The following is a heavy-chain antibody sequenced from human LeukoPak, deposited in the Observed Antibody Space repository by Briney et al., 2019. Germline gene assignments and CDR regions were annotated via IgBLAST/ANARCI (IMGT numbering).Heavy chain of an antibody. CDR1: GFTFSNYA. CDR3: AKGLESSIRYTLIDY. D-gene: IGHD6-13*01. J-gene: IGHJ4*02. V-gene: IGHV3-23*01. Sequence: PGGSLRLSCAASGFTFSNYAMNWVRQAPGKGLEWVSGLSNTGSRASYADSVKGRFTISRDNSKNTLYLQLNNLRAGDTAFYYCAKGLESSIRYTLIDYWGQGTLVTVSS. CDR2: LSNTGSRA.